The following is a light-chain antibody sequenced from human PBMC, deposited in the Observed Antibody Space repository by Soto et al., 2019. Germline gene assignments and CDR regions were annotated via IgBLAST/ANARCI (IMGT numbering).Light chain of an antibody. CDR1: QSISNY. CDR2: AES. CDR3: LQSYITPST. Sequence: DIQMPQSTSSLSTSVGDRVTITCRASQSISNYLNWYQQKPGKVPKLLIYAESRLQSGVPSRFSGSGSGTDFTLTIRSLQPEDFATYYCLQSYITPSTFGQGTKVEIK. V-gene: IGKV1-39*01. J-gene: IGKJ1*01.